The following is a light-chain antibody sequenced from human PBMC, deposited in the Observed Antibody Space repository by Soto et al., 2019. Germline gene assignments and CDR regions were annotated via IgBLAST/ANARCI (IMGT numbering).Light chain of an antibody. CDR3: QQANSFPIT. J-gene: IGKJ5*01. V-gene: IGKV1-39*01. CDR2: AAS. Sequence: DIQMTQSPSSLSASVGDRVTITCRASQSISSYLHWYQQKPGKAPKLLIYAASNLQSGVPPRYSGSGYGTDFTLTISSLQPEDFATYYCQQANSFPITFGQGTRLEIK. CDR1: QSISSY.